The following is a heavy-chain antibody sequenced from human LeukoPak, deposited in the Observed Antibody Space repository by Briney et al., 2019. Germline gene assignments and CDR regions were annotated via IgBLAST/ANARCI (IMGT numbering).Heavy chain of an antibody. Sequence: GGSLRLSCVASGFTFKNYWMSWVRQAPGKGLEWVANINQDGSEKYYVDSVKGRFTISRDNAKNSLFLQMNSLRAEDTAVYYCARARNCDYWGQGTLVTVSS. J-gene: IGHJ4*02. CDR2: INQDGSEK. V-gene: IGHV3-7*05. CDR1: GFTFKNYW. CDR3: ARARNCDY. D-gene: IGHD1-7*01.